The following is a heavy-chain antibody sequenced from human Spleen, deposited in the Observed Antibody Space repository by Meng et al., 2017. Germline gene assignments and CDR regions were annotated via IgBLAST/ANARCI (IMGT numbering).Heavy chain of an antibody. CDR1: CGSISSCGYY. D-gene: IGHD3-9*01. J-gene: IGHJ4*02. CDR2: IYYSGST. CDR3: ARAPLNYDILTGSPDY. Sequence: QVQLQESGPGLVKPSQTLSLTCTVSCGSISSCGYYWSWIRQHPGKGLEWIGYIYYSGSTYYNPSLKSRLTISVDTSKNQFSLKLSSVTAADSAVYYCARAPLNYDILTGSPDYWGQGTLVTVSS. V-gene: IGHV4-31*03.